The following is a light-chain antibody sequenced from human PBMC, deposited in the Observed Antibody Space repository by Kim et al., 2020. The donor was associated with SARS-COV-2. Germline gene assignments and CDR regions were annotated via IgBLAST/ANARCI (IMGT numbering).Light chain of an antibody. CDR3: NSRHSSGYV. Sequence: SSELTQDPAVSVALGQTVRITCQGDSLRSYYASWYQQKPGQAPVLVIYGKNNRPSGIPDRFSGSSSGNTASLTITGAQAEDEADYYCNSRHSSGYVFGTGTKVTVL. CDR1: SLRSYY. V-gene: IGLV3-19*01. J-gene: IGLJ1*01. CDR2: GKN.